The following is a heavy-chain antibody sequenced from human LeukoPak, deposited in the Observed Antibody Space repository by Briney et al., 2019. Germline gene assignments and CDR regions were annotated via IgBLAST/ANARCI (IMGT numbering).Heavy chain of an antibody. CDR1: GFTFSSYA. Sequence: TGGSLRLSCAASGFTFSSYAMSWVRQAPGKGLEWVSAISGSGGSTYYADSVKGRFTISRDNSKNTLYLQMNSLRAEDTAVYYCAKVSFYDFWSGYWDYWGQGTLVTVSS. CDR2: ISGSGGST. V-gene: IGHV3-23*01. CDR3: AKVSFYDFWSGYWDY. D-gene: IGHD3-3*01. J-gene: IGHJ4*02.